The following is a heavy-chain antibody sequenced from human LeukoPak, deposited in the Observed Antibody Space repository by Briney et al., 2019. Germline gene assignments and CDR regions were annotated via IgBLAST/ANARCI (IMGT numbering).Heavy chain of an antibody. J-gene: IGHJ3*01. CDR3: ARDLGYCSSTSCPQDDAFDV. CDR2: INPSGGST. V-gene: IGHV1-46*01. Sequence: ASVKVSCKASGYTFTSYYMHWVRQAPGQGLEWMGIINPSGGSTSYAQKFQGRVTMTRDMSTSTVYMELSSLRSEDTAVYYCARDLGYCSSTSCPQDDAFDVWGQGTMVTVSS. D-gene: IGHD2-2*01. CDR1: GYTFTSYY.